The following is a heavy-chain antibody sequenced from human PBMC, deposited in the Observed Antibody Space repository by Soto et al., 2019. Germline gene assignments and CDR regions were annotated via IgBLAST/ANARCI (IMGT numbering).Heavy chain of an antibody. D-gene: IGHD3-3*01. Sequence: QVQLVESGGGLVKPGGSLRLSCAASGFTFSDYYMSWIRQAPGKGLEWVSYISSSGSTIYYADSVKGRFTISRDNAKNSLYLHMNSLRAEDTGVYYWARTNDFWSGYYIFFDYWGQGTLVTVSS. CDR2: ISSSGSTI. J-gene: IGHJ4*02. CDR1: GFTFSDYY. V-gene: IGHV3-11*01. CDR3: ARTNDFWSGYYIFFDY.